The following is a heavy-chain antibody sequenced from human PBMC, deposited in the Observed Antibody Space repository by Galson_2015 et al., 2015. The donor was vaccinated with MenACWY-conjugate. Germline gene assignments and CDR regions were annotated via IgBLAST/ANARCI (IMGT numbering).Heavy chain of an antibody. V-gene: IGHV1-58*02. J-gene: IGHJ5*02. CDR2: IVVGSGNT. CDR3: AADRNYGDYINWFDP. D-gene: IGHD4-17*01. Sequence: SVKVSCKASGFTFTSSAMQWVRQARGQRLEWIGWIVVGSGNTNYAQKFQERVTITRDMSTSTAYMELSSLRSEDTAVYYCAADRNYGDYINWFDPWGQGTLVTVSS. CDR1: GFTFTSSA.